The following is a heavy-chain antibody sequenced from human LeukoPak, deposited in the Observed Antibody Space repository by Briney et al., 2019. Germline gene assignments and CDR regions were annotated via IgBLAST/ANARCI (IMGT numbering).Heavy chain of an antibody. CDR2: INTDGSST. Sequence: PAGSLCLSCAASGFTFSSYWMHWVRQAPGKGLVWVSRINTDGSSTSYADSVKGRFTISRDNAKNTLYLQMNSLRAEDTAVYYCARGRGEYYYDSSGFGGYWGQGTLVTVSS. J-gene: IGHJ4*02. CDR3: ARGRGEYYYDSSGFGGY. V-gene: IGHV3-74*01. CDR1: GFTFSSYW. D-gene: IGHD3-22*01.